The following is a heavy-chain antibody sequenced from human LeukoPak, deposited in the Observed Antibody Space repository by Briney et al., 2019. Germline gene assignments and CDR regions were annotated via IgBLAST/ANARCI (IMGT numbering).Heavy chain of an antibody. CDR2: ISGSGGST. CDR1: GFTFSSYS. V-gene: IGHV3-23*01. CDR3: AKGRFGELYNWFDP. D-gene: IGHD3-10*01. J-gene: IGHJ5*02. Sequence: GGSLRLSCAVSGFTFSSYSMSWVRQAPGKGLEWVSAISGSGGSTYYADSVKGRFTISRDNSKNTLYLQMNSLRAEDTAVYYCAKGRFGELYNWFDPWGQGTLVTVSS.